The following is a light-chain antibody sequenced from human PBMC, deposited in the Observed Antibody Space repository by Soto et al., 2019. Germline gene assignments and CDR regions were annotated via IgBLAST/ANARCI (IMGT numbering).Light chain of an antibody. V-gene: IGKV1-12*01. J-gene: IGKJ4*01. CDR2: SAS. Sequence: DIQMTQSPSSVSASVGDRVTITCRASQGFSTWLAWYRRKPGRAPELLIYSASSLHSGVPSRFRGSGSGTDFTLTISSLQPEDFATDYCQQANSFPRTFGGGTEVEIK. CDR1: QGFSTW. CDR3: QQANSFPRT.